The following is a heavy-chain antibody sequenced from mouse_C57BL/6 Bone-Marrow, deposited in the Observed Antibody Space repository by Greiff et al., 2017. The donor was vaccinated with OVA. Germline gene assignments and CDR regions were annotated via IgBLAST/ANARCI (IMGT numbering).Heavy chain of an antibody. D-gene: IGHD3-3*01. CDR3: ARREFRGTSFAY. J-gene: IGHJ2*01. V-gene: IGHV1-67*01. CDR1: GYTFTDYA. CDR2: ISTYYGDA. Sequence: SRPHLLRPGVSVKISCKGSGYTFTDYAMHWVKQSHAKSLEWIGVISTYYGDASYNQKFKDKATMTVDKSSSTAYMELSSLTTEDSAVYYCARREFRGTSFAYWGQGTPVTVSA.